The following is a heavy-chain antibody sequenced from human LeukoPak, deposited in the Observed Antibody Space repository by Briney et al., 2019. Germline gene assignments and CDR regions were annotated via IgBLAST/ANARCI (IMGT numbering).Heavy chain of an antibody. J-gene: IGHJ4*02. D-gene: IGHD3-10*01. V-gene: IGHV1-2*02. CDR2: INPNSGGT. CDR1: GYIFTDYY. CDR3: ARVFDLLVPQGTGDLGY. Sequence: PGASVKVSCRALGYIFTDYYIYWVRQAPGQGLEWMGWINPNSGGTNYAQKFQGRVTMTRDTSISTAYMELSWLKSDDTAVYYCARVFDLLVPQGTGDLGYWGQGTLVTVSS.